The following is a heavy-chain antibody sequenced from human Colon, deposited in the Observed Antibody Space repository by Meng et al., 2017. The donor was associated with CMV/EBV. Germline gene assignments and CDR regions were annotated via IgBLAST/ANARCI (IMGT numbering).Heavy chain of an antibody. D-gene: IGHD1-14*01. V-gene: IGHV3-30-3*01. CDR2: IGNDEITK. J-gene: IGHJ4*02. Sequence: QVQMVESGXGVVQPGRSLRLACTASGFMFISSSIHWVRQAPGKGLEWVAVIGNDEITKFYADSVRDRFIISRDNSKNSVSLQMDSLRPEDTAVYYCAKEGRNEGTHFDYWGQGTLVTVSS. CDR1: GFMFISSS. CDR3: AKEGRNEGTHFDY.